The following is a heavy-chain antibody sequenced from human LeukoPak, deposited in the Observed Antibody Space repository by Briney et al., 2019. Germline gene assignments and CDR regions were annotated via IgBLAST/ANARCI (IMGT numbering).Heavy chain of an antibody. CDR2: INHSGST. D-gene: IGHD1-20*01. CDR3: ARVRTRGSITGTSGGDAFDI. Sequence: SETLSLTCAVYGGSFSVYYWSWIRQPPGKGLEWIGEINHSGSTNYNPSRKSLVTISVYTSKKQFSLKLRSVTAADTAVYYCARVRTRGSITGTSGGDAFDIWGQGTMVTVSS. V-gene: IGHV4-34*01. J-gene: IGHJ3*02. CDR1: GGSFSVYY.